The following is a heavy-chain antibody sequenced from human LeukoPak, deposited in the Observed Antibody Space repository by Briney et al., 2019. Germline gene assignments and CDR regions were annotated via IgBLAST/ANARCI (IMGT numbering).Heavy chain of an antibody. V-gene: IGHV3-30*02. Sequence: GGSLRLSCAASGFTFSSYGMHWVRQAPGKGLEWVAFIRYDGSNKYYADSVKGRFTISRDNSKNTLYLQMNSLRAEDTAVYYCAKDKYSSSWSYGMDVWGQGTTVTVSS. CDR2: IRYDGSNK. D-gene: IGHD6-13*01. CDR1: GFTFSSYG. CDR3: AKDKYSSSWSYGMDV. J-gene: IGHJ6*02.